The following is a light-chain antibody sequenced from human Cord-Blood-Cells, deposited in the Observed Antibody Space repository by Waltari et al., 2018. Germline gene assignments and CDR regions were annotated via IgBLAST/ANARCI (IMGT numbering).Light chain of an antibody. J-gene: IGLJ1*01. Sequence: QSALTQPPSVSGSPGQSVTISCTGTSSDVGGYNYVSCYQQHPGKAPKLVIYDVSKRPSGVPDRFSASKSGNTASLTISALQAEDEADYYCCSYAGSDTPLFGTGTKVTVL. V-gene: IGLV2-11*01. CDR1: SSDVGGYNY. CDR3: CSYAGSDTPL. CDR2: DVS.